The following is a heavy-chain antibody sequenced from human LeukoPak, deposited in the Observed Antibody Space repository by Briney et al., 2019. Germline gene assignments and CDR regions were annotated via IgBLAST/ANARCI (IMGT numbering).Heavy chain of an antibody. CDR2: ISSSSTI. CDR1: GFTFSSYS. J-gene: IGHJ4*02. Sequence: QTGGSLRLSCAASGFTFSSYSMNWVRQAPGKGLEWVSYISSSSTIYYADSVKGRFTISRDNAKNSLYLQMNSLRAEDTAVYYCARGFPFDYWGQGTLVTVSS. V-gene: IGHV3-48*04. CDR3: ARGFPFDY.